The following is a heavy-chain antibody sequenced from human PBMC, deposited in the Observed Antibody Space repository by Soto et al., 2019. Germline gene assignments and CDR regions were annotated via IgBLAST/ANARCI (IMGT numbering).Heavy chain of an antibody. J-gene: IGHJ5*02. D-gene: IGHD3-10*01. CDR3: AREGRHSGGMRESWFDP. Sequence: YWNWIRRVPGKGLEFIGYIFYTGATYYNPSLRGRISMSVDTSKNQFSLTLRSVTAADTAIYYCAREGRHSGGMRESWFDPWGQGTQVTVSS. V-gene: IGHV4-31*02. CDR2: IFYTGAT. CDR1: Y.